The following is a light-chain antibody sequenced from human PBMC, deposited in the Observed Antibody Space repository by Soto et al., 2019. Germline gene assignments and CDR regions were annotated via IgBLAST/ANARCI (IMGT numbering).Light chain of an antibody. V-gene: IGLV2-14*01. J-gene: IGLJ2*01. CDR1: SSDVGGYNY. CDR2: EVS. Sequence: QSALTQPASVSGSPGQSITISCTGTSSDVGGYNYVSWYQQHPGKAPKLMIYEVSNRPSGVSNRFSGSKSGNTASLTISGLQAEDEADYYCAAWDDSPNAPVFGGGTKVTVL. CDR3: AAWDDSPNAPV.